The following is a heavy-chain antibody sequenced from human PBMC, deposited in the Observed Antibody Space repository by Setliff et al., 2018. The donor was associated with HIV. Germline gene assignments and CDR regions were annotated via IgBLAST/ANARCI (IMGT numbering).Heavy chain of an antibody. Sequence: SVKVSCKASGGTFSSYAISWVRQAPGQGLEWMGRIIPIFGTSNYAQKFQGRVTITADTSTSTAYLQISSVKAEDTAMYYCARRPVSDTFDVWGQGTMVTVSS. J-gene: IGHJ3*01. CDR1: GGTFSSYA. CDR3: ARRPVSDTFDV. CDR2: IIPIFGTS. V-gene: IGHV1-69*06.